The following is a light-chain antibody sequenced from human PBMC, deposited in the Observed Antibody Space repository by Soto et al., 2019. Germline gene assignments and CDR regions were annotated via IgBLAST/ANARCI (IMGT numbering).Light chain of an antibody. CDR2: DAS. J-gene: IGKJ4*01. V-gene: IGKV3-11*01. Sequence: EIVLTQSPATLSLSPGERATLSCRASRSISSYLAWYQQKPGQAPRLLIYDASNRATGIPARFSGSGSGTDFTLTISSLEPEDFAVYYCQQRNSWPLTFDGGTKVEIK. CDR1: RSISSY. CDR3: QQRNSWPLT.